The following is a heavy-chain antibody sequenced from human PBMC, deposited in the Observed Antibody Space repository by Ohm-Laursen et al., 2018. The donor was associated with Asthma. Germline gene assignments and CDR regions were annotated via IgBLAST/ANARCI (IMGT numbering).Heavy chain of an antibody. V-gene: IGHV4-30-4*01. CDR1: GGSISSGDYY. D-gene: IGHD3-16*02. J-gene: IGHJ3*02. CDR3: ARALHGGNDYVWGSYRPSGAFDI. CDR2: IYYSGST. Sequence: SQTLSLTCTVSGGSISSGDYYWSWIRQPPGKGLEWIGYIYYSGSTYYNPSLKSRVTISVDTSKNQFSLKLSSVTAADTAVYYCARALHGGNDYVWGSYRPSGAFDIWGQGTMVTVSS.